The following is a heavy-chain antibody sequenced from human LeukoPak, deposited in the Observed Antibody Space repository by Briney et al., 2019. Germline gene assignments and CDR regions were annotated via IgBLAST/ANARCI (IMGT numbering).Heavy chain of an antibody. Sequence: ASVKVSCKASGGTFSSYAISWVRQAPGQGLEWMGGIIPIFGTANYAQKFQGRVTITADESTSTAYMELSSLRSEDTAVYYCARGHHYYDSSGYYRFDYWGQGTLVTVS. J-gene: IGHJ4*02. CDR3: ARGHHYYDSSGYYRFDY. D-gene: IGHD3-22*01. V-gene: IGHV1-69*13. CDR1: GGTFSSYA. CDR2: IIPIFGTA.